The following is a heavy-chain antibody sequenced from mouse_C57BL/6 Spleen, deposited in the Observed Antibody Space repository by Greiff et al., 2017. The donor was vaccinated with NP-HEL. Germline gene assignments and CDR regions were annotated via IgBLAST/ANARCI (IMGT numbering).Heavy chain of an antibody. CDR2: IDPSDSYT. Sequence: QVQLQQPGAELVKPGASVKLSCKASGYTFTSYWMQWVKQRPGQGLEWIGEIDPSDSYTNYNQKFKGKATFTVDTSSSTAYMQLSSLTSEDSAVYYCARMALRRGYFDVWGTGTTVTVSS. J-gene: IGHJ1*03. D-gene: IGHD1-1*01. V-gene: IGHV1-50*01. CDR3: ARMALRRGYFDV. CDR1: GYTFTSYW.